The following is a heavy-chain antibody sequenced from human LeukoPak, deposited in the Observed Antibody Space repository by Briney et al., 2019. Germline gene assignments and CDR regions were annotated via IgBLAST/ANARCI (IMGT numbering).Heavy chain of an antibody. J-gene: IGHJ2*01. Sequence: GGSLRLSCAASGFTFSSYSMNWVRQAPGKGLEWVSSISSSSSYIYYADSVKGRFTISRDNAKNSLYLQMNSLRAEDTAVYYCARGPKAERWLQFYWYFDLWGRGTLVTVSS. D-gene: IGHD5-24*01. CDR3: ARGPKAERWLQFYWYFDL. CDR1: GFTFSSYS. V-gene: IGHV3-21*01. CDR2: ISSSSSYI.